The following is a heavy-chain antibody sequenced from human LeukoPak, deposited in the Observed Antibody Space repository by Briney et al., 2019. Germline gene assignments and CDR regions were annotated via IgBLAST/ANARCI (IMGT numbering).Heavy chain of an antibody. D-gene: IGHD4-11*01. CDR2: INAGNGNT. J-gene: IGHJ4*02. CDR1: GYTFTSYA. Sequence: ASVKVSCKASGYTFTSYAMHWVRQAPGQRLEWMGWINAGNGNTKYSQKFQGRVTITRDTSASTAYMELSSLRSDDTAVYYCARSYDYSNSRPFDYWGQGTLVTVSS. V-gene: IGHV1-3*01. CDR3: ARSYDYSNSRPFDY.